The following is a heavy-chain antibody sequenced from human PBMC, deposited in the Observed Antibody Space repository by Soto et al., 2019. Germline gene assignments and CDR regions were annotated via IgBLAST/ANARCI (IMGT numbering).Heavy chain of an antibody. Sequence: SETLSLTCTVSGGSVSSGSYYWSWIRQPPGKGLEWIGYIYYSGSTNYNPSLKSRVTISVDTSKNQFSLKLSSVTAADTAVYYCARGSGYSYGYYYYYGMDVWGQGTTVTVSS. J-gene: IGHJ6*02. CDR3: ARGSGYSYGYYYYYGMDV. CDR1: GGSVSSGSYY. V-gene: IGHV4-61*01. D-gene: IGHD5-18*01. CDR2: IYYSGST.